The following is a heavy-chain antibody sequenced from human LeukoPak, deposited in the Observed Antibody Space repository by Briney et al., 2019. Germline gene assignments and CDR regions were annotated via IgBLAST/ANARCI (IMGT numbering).Heavy chain of an antibody. V-gene: IGHV4-30-4*08. CDR2: IYYSGST. J-gene: IGHJ6*03. Sequence: SQTLSLTCTVSGGSINSGDYYWSWIRQPPGKGLEWIGYIYYSGSTYYNPSLKSRVTISIDTSKNQFPLKLSSVTAADTAVYYCARTKGNYYYMDVWGKGTTVTVSS. D-gene: IGHD2-8*01. CDR1: GGSINSGDYY. CDR3: ARTKGNYYYMDV.